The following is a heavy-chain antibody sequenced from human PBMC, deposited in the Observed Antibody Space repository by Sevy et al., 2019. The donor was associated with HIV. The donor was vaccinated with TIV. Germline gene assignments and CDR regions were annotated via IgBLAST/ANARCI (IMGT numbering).Heavy chain of an antibody. J-gene: IGHJ6*02. D-gene: IGHD3-3*01. CDR3: ARARTDFSMGGMDV. CDR2: INPISGGT. CDR1: GYAFTGYW. V-gene: IGHV1-2*06. Sequence: ASVKVSCKTSGYAFTGYWIHWVRQAPGQGLEWMGRINPISGGTDDSQKFQGRVTMTRDTSISTAYMDITRLRSDDTAVYYCARARTDFSMGGMDVWGQGTVVTVSS.